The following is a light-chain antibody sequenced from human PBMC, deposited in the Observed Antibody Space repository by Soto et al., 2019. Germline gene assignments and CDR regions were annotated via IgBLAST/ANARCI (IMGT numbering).Light chain of an antibody. J-gene: IGLJ1*01. CDR3: AAWDDSLNGYV. CDR2: SHN. CDR1: SSNIGSNT. Sequence: QSVLTQPPSASGTPGQRVTISCSGSSSNIGSNTVNWYHQLPGTAPKLLIYSHNQRPSGVPDRFSGSKSGTSASLAIRGLQFEDEADYYCAAWDDSLNGYVFGTGTKLIVL. V-gene: IGLV1-44*01.